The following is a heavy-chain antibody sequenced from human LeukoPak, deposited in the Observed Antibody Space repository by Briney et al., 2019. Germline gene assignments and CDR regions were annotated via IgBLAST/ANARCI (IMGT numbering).Heavy chain of an antibody. CDR2: IKSKTEGGTT. CDR3: TTEPTHYDILTGYSNFDY. D-gene: IGHD3-9*01. Sequence: PGGSLRLSCAASGFTFSNARMSWVRQAPGKGVEWVGRIKSKTEGGTTDSAAPVKGRFTISRDDSKNTLHLQMNSLKTEAKAVYYCTTEPTHYDILTGYSNFDYWGQGTLVTVSS. J-gene: IGHJ4*02. CDR1: GFTFSNAR. V-gene: IGHV3-15*01.